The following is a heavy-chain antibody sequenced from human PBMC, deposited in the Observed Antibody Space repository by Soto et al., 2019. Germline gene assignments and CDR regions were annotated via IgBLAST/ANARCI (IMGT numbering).Heavy chain of an antibody. CDR2: INAGNGNT. V-gene: IGHV1-3*05. Sequence: QVQLVQSGAEEKKPGASVKVSCKASGYTFSSYAIHWVRQAPGQGLEWMGWINAGNGNTKYSQKFQGIVTITRDTSASTAYMELNSLRSEDTAVYYCARVDGTYWGQGTLVTVSS. CDR3: ARVDGTY. CDR1: GYTFSSYA. D-gene: IGHD1-26*01. J-gene: IGHJ4*02.